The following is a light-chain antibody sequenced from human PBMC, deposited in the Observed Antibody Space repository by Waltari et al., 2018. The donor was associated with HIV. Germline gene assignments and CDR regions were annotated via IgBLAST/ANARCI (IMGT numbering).Light chain of an antibody. CDR2: TSS. Sequence: DIQMTQSPASLSESVGDRVTITCRASQNIRNNLIWYQQKPGKAPKLLIYTSSSLQSGVPSRFSGSGTATHFTLTISSLQPEDFATYHCQQSYTTPRTFGQGTKVEIK. CDR1: QNIRNN. J-gene: IGKJ1*01. CDR3: QQSYTTPRT. V-gene: IGKV1-39*01.